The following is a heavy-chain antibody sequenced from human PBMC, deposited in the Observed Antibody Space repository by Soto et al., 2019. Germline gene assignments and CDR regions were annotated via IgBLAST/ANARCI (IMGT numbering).Heavy chain of an antibody. CDR3: ASIGPLYYYGSGSYRRDPFGGMDV. Sequence: PSETLSLTCTVPGGSISSGGYYWSWIRQHPGKGLERIGYIYYSGSTYYNQSLKSRVTISVDTSKNQFSLKLSSVTAADTAVYYCASIGPLYYYGSGSYRRDPFGGMDVWGQGTTVTVSS. CDR1: GGSISSGGYY. V-gene: IGHV4-31*03. CDR2: IYYSGST. J-gene: IGHJ6*02. D-gene: IGHD3-10*01.